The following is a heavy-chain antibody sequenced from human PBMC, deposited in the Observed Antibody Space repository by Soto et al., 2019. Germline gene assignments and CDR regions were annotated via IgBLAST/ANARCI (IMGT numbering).Heavy chain of an antibody. CDR1: GFTISGYW. CDR2: INQDGSEK. V-gene: IGHV3-7*01. D-gene: IGHD4-17*01. Sequence: EVQLVESGGGLVQPGGSLRLSCAGTGFTISGYWMTWVRQAPGRRLELVANINQDGSEKNYVDSVKGRFTISRDNARNSLDLQMNCLRDEDTAVYYCARDSTVTTSDAFDLWGPGTMVTVSS. J-gene: IGHJ3*01. CDR3: ARDSTVTTSDAFDL.